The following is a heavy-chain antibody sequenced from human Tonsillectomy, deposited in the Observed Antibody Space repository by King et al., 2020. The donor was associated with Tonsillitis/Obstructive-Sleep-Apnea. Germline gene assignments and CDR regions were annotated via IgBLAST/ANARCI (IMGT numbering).Heavy chain of an antibody. CDR3: ARHRRDPIGRGNWFDP. J-gene: IGHJ5*02. D-gene: IGHD1-26*01. CDR1: GGSISSYY. V-gene: IGHV4-59*08. Sequence: VQLQESGPGLVKPSETLSLTCTVSGGSISSYYWSWIRQPPGKGLEWIGYIYYSGSTNYNPSLKSRVTISVDTSKNQFSLKLSSVTAADTAVYYCARHRRDPIGRGNWFDPWGQGTLVTVSS. CDR2: IYYSGST.